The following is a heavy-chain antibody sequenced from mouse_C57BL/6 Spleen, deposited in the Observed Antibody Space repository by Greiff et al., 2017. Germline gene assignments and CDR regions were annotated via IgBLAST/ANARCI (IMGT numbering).Heavy chain of an antibody. V-gene: IGHV1-80*01. D-gene: IGHD1-1*01. Sequence: QVQLQQSGAELVKPGASVKISCKASGYAFSSYWMNWVKQRPGKGLEWIGQIYPGDGDTTYNGKFKGKATLTADKSSSTAYMQLSSLTSEDSAVYFCARGDTTVLFDYWGQGTTLTVSS. CDR1: GYAFSSYW. CDR3: ARGDTTVLFDY. J-gene: IGHJ2*01. CDR2: IYPGDGDT.